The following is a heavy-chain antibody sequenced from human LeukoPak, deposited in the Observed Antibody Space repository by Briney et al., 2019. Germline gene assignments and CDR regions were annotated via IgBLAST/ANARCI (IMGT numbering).Heavy chain of an antibody. CDR1: GGSISSYY. J-gene: IGHJ4*02. D-gene: IGHD1-26*01. Sequence: PSETLSLTCTVSGGSISSYYWNRIRQPPGKGLEWIGYIYYSGSTNYNPSLKSRVTISVDTSKNQFSLKLSSVTAADTAVYYCARRMVGAYYFDYWGQGILVTVSS. CDR3: ARRMVGAYYFDY. CDR2: IYYSGST. V-gene: IGHV4-59*08.